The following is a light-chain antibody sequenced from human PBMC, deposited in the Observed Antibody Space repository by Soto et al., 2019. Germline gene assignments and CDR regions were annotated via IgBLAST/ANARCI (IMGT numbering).Light chain of an antibody. CDR3: QQYTYPST. J-gene: IGKJ1*01. CDR1: QTISTW. V-gene: IGKV1-5*01. CDR2: DVS. Sequence: DTQMTQSPSTLSASVGDRVTITCRASQTISTWLAWYQQRPGKAPKLLIYDVSTLERGVPSRFSGSGSGTQFTLTISSLQPDDFVTYYCQQYTYPSTFGQGTKVEIK.